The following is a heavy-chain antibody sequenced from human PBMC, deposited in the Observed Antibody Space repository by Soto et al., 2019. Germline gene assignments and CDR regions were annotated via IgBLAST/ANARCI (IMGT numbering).Heavy chain of an antibody. J-gene: IGHJ2*01. CDR1: GFTFSSYG. D-gene: IGHD2-21*02. Sequence: QVQLVESGGGVVQPGRSLRLSCAASGFTFSSYGMHWVRQAPGKGLEWVAVISYDGSNKYYADSVKGRFTISRDNSKNTLYLQMNSLRAEDTAVYYCAKPPVTGDWYFDLWGRGTLVTVSS. V-gene: IGHV3-30*18. CDR3: AKPPVTGDWYFDL. CDR2: ISYDGSNK.